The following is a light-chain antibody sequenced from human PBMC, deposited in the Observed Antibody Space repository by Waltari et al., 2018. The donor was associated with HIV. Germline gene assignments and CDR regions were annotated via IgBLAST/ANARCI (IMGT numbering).Light chain of an antibody. V-gene: IGKV3-20*01. CDR1: QSVSGY. CDR3: QQYGTSPRP. J-gene: IGKJ3*01. Sequence: VLTQSPGTMSLSPGERATLSCRASQSVSGYLAWYQQKPGQAPRLLIYAASTRATGIPDRFSGSGSGTDFTLSIRRLERADFAVYYCQQYGTSPRPFGPGPKVDLK. CDR2: AAS.